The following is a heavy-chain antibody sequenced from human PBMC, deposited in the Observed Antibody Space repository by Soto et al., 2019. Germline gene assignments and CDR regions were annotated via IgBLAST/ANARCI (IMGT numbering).Heavy chain of an antibody. D-gene: IGHD1-26*01. CDR3: ARRGSGSDYDY. CDR2: ISGSGDST. Sequence: EVQLLESGGGLVQPGGSLRLSCAASGFTFSNYAMNWVRQAPGKGLEWVSVISGSGDSTYYADPVRGRFTISRDNSKNPLYLQMNSLRAEDTAIYYCARRGSGSDYDYWGQGNLVTVSS. CDR1: GFTFSNYA. V-gene: IGHV3-23*01. J-gene: IGHJ4*02.